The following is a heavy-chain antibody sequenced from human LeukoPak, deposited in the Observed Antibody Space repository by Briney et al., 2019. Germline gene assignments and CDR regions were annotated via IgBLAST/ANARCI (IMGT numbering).Heavy chain of an antibody. D-gene: IGHD1-26*01. CDR2: IRYDGSNK. Sequence: PGGSLRLSCAASGFTFSSYGMHWVRQAPGKGLEWVAFIRYDGSNKYYADSVKGRFTISRDNSKNTLYLQMNSLRAEDTAVYYCAARILLVGATRRGDYWGQGTLVTVSS. CDR1: GFTFSSYG. CDR3: AARILLVGATRRGDY. V-gene: IGHV3-30*02. J-gene: IGHJ4*02.